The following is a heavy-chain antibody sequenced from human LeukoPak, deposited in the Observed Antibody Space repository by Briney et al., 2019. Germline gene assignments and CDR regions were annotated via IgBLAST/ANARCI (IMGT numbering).Heavy chain of an antibody. V-gene: IGHV4-59*01. CDR3: ARVGSSWYYWYFDL. J-gene: IGHJ2*01. CDR2: IYYSGST. CDR1: GGSISSYY. D-gene: IGHD6-13*01. Sequence: PSETLSLTCTVSGGSISSYYWSWIRQPPRKGLEWIVCIYYSGSTNYNPSLKSRVTISVDTSKNKFSLKLISVTAADTAVYYCARVGSSWYYWYFDLWGRGTLVTVSS.